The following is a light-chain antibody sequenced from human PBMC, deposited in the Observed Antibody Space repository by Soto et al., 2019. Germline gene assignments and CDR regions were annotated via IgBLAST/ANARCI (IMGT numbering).Light chain of an antibody. CDR2: DAS. CDR3: QQYDILPPGLT. CDR1: QDISNY. V-gene: IGKV1-33*01. J-gene: IGKJ4*01. Sequence: DIPMTQSPSSLSASVGDRVTITCQASQDISNYLNWYQQKPGKAPKLLIYDASNLETGVPSRFSGSGSGTDFTFTISSLQPEDIATYYCQQYDILPPGLTFGGGTKVEIK.